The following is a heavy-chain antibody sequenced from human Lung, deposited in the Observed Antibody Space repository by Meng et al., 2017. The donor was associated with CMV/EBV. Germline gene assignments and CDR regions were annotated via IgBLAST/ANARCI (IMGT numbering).Heavy chain of an antibody. D-gene: IGHD3-10*01. CDR2: IPHRSSS. V-gene: IGHV4-4*02. Sequence: QVQVRGSGPALVTPSATRALTCAVSGNAITNHEWCAWVRQPPGEGLEWIGEIPHRSSSAYNPSLKSRVSMSIDKSKNQFSLKLTSVTAADTAVYHCLRRSGGSVWGQGTLVTVSS. CDR1: GNAITNHEW. CDR3: LRRSGGSV. J-gene: IGHJ1*01.